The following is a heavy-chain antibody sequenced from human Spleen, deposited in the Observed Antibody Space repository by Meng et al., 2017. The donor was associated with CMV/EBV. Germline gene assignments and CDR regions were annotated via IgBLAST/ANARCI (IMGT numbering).Heavy chain of an antibody. V-gene: IGHV6-1*01. CDR3: ARGAYISSWYYFDY. CDR2: TYYRSKWRN. Sequence: SETLSLTCGISGDSVSSNSAAWNWIRQSSSRGLEWLGRTYYRSKWRNEYAVSVKRRITINADTSKNQFSLQLNSVTPEDTAVYYCARGAYISSWYYFDYWGQGTLVTVSS. D-gene: IGHD6-13*01. J-gene: IGHJ4*02. CDR1: GDSVSSNSAA.